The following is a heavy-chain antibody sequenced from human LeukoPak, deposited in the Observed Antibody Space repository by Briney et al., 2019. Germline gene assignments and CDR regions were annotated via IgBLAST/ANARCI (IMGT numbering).Heavy chain of an antibody. Sequence: SETLSLTCTVSGGSISSGGYYWSWIRQHPGKGLEWIGYIYYSGSTYYNPSLKSRVTISVDTSKNQFSLKLSSVTAADTAVYYCARDATTAMVSYFDYWGQGTLVTVSP. J-gene: IGHJ4*02. CDR3: ARDATTAMVSYFDY. V-gene: IGHV4-31*03. CDR2: IYYSGST. CDR1: GGSISSGGYY. D-gene: IGHD5-18*01.